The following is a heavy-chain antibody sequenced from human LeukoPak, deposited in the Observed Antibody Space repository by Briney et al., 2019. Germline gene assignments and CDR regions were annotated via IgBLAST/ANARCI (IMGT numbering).Heavy chain of an antibody. CDR1: GYTFTDYY. V-gene: IGHV1-2*02. J-gene: IGHJ5*02. CDR3: ARGRGVTVTLGTFDP. CDR2: INPNSGGT. Sequence: ASVKVSCKASGYTFTDYYMHWVRLAPGQGLEWMGWINPNSGGTNSARNFQGRVTMTRDTSISTVYMELSRLTSDDTAVYYCARGRGVTVTLGTFDPWGQGTLVTVSS. D-gene: IGHD4-17*01.